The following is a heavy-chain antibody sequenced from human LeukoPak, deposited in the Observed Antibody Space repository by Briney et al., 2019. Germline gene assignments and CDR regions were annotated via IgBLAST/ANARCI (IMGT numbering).Heavy chain of an antibody. J-gene: IGHJ5*02. CDR1: GFTLSSYS. CDR3: SGGSSWQSNWFDP. D-gene: IGHD6-13*01. Sequence: GGSLRLSCAASGFTLSSYSMNWVRQAPGKGLEWVSSISSSSSYIYYADSVKGRFTISRDNAKNSLYLQMNSLRAEDTAVYYCSGGSSWQSNWFDPWGQGTLVTVSS. V-gene: IGHV3-21*01. CDR2: ISSSSSYI.